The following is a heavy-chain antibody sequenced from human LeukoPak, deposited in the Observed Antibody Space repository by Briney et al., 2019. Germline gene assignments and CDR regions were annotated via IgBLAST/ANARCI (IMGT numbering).Heavy chain of an antibody. J-gene: IGHJ4*02. CDR2: ISYDGSNK. CDR1: GFTFSSYA. Sequence: RGSLRLSCAASGFTFSSYAMHWVRQAPGKGLEWVAVISYDGSNKYYADSVKGRFTISRDNSKNTLYLQMNSLRAEDTAVYYCARGPSGYHNTGGQGTLVTVSS. V-gene: IGHV3-30*04. D-gene: IGHD5-12*01. CDR3: ARGPSGYHNT.